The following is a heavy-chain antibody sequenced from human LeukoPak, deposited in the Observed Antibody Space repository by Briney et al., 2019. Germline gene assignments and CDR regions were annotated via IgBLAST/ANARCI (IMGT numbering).Heavy chain of an antibody. CDR1: GFTFSSYG. D-gene: IGHD2-2*01. J-gene: IGHJ6*04. V-gene: IGHV3-33*01. CDR2: IWYEGSNK. Sequence: GGSLRLSCAASGFTFSSYGMHWVRQAPGKGLEWVAVIWYEGSNKYYADSVKGRFTISRDNSKNTLYLQMNSLRAEDTAVYYCARVDGYCSSTSCPNPRYYYGMDVWGKGTTVTVSS. CDR3: ARVDGYCSSTSCPNPRYYYGMDV.